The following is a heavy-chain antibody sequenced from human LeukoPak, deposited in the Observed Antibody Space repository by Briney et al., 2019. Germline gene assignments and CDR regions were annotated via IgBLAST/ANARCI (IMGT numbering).Heavy chain of an antibody. Sequence: ASVKVSCKASGYTFTSYYIHWVRQAPGQGLEWMGLINPSGGSTNYAQKFQGRVAMTRDTSTSTVYMELSSLRSEDTAVYYCARGPSITMVRGGQWYYYMDVWGKGTTVTISS. CDR2: INPSGGST. V-gene: IGHV1-46*01. CDR1: GYTFTSYY. D-gene: IGHD3-10*01. CDR3: ARGPSITMVRGGQWYYYMDV. J-gene: IGHJ6*03.